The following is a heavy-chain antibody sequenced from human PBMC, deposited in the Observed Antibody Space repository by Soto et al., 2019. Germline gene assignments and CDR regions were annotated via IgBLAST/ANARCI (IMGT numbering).Heavy chain of an antibody. CDR3: ERDYLAYQMLSSFEP. D-gene: IGHD2-2*01. J-gene: IGHJ5*02. V-gene: IGHV4-59*01. CDR2: IYYSGNT. CDR1: GGSINSYY. Sequence: SETLSLTCTVPGGSINSYYWSWIRQPPGKGPEWIGYIYYSGNTKYNPSLKSRVSLSVDMSKNQFSLKLYSVTAADTAVYYCERDYLAYQMLSSFEPWGQGTLVTVSS.